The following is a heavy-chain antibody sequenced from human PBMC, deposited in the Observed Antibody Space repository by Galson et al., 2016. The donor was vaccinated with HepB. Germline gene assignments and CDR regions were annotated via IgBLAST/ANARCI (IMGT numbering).Heavy chain of an antibody. CDR1: GFTFSNYA. J-gene: IGHJ6*02. Sequence: SLRLSCAASGFTFSNYAMNWVRQAPGKGLEWVSSINGTGTVIYYADSVRGRFTISRDNSKNMLYPHMSSLSPEDTAVYFCAKPLSNDILRGSGLHVWGRGTTATVSS. D-gene: IGHD2-8*01. CDR2: INGTGTVI. CDR3: AKPLSNDILRGSGLHV. V-gene: IGHV3-23*01.